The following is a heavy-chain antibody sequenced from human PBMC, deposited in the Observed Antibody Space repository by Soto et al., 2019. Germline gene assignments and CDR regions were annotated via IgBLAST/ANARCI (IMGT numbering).Heavy chain of an antibody. D-gene: IGHD2-15*01. CDR3: ARSGGLDRDFNY. Sequence: ASVKVSCKASGGTFSSDSFSWVRQAPGQGLEWMGGIIPMFDTPIYAQKFQDRVTITADESTSTAYMQLSSLRSGDTAVYYCARSGGLDRDFNYWGKGSLVTVSS. V-gene: IGHV1-69*13. CDR1: GGTFSSDS. CDR2: IIPMFDTP. J-gene: IGHJ4*02.